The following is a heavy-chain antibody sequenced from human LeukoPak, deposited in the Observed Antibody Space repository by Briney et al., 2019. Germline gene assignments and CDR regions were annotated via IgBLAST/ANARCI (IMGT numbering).Heavy chain of an antibody. CDR3: ASSYCGGDCYYYYYYMDV. V-gene: IGHV1-69*06. Sequence: GAPVKVSCKASGGTFSSYVISWVRQAPGQGLEWMGGIIPIFGTANYAQKFQGRVTLTADKSTSTAYMELSSLRSEDTAVYYCASSYCGGDCYYYYYYMDVWGKGTTVTVSS. CDR1: GGTFSSYV. D-gene: IGHD2-21*02. CDR2: IIPIFGTA. J-gene: IGHJ6*03.